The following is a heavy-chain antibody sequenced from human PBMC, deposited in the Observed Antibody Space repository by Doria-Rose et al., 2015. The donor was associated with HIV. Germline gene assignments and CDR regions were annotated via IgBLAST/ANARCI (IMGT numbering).Heavy chain of an antibody. V-gene: IGHV2-26*01. CDR1: GVSLSSPGMG. CDR2: IFSDDER. Sequence: QVTLKDSGPVLVKPTETLTLTCTVSGVSLSSPGMGVSWIRQPPGKALEWLANIFSDDERSYKPSLKSRLTISRGASKSQVVLTMTDMDPVDAATYYCARIKSSRWYHKYYFDFWGQGTLAIVSA. CDR3: ARIKSSRWYHKYYFDF. J-gene: IGHJ4*02. D-gene: IGHD6-13*01.